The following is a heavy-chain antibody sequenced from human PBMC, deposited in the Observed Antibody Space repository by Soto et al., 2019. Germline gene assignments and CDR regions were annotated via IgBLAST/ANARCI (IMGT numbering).Heavy chain of an antibody. D-gene: IGHD2-15*01. Sequence: QVQLVQSGAEVKKPGSSVKVSCKASGGTFSSYAISWVRQAPGQGLEWMGGIITIFGTANYAQKFQGRVTITADKSTSTAYMELSSLRSEDTAVYYCARDADALKGYCSGGSCLSIDYWGQGTLVTVS. J-gene: IGHJ4*02. CDR1: GGTFSSYA. CDR2: IITIFGTA. V-gene: IGHV1-69*06. CDR3: ARDADALKGYCSGGSCLSIDY.